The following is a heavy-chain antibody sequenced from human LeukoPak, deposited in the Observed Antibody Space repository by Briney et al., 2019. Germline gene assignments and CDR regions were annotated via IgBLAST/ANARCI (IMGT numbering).Heavy chain of an antibody. CDR3: ARRAQGLRYFDWLFHFDY. J-gene: IGHJ4*02. V-gene: IGHV4-34*01. CDR1: GGSFSGYY. Sequence: PSETLSLTCAVHGGSFSGYYWSWIRQPPGKGLEWIGEINHSGSTNYNPSLKSRVTISVDTSKNQFSLKLSSVTAADTAVYYCARRAQGLRYFDWLFHFDYWGQGTLVTVSS. D-gene: IGHD3-9*01. CDR2: INHSGST.